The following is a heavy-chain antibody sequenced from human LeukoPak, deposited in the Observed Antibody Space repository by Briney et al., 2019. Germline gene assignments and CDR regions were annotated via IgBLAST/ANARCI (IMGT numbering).Heavy chain of an antibody. CDR2: ISWNSGNT. Sequence: PGRSLRLSCAASGFTFDDYAMHWVRQAPGKGLEWVSGISWNSGNTGYADSVKGRFTISRDNAKNSLYLQMNSLRAEDMALYYCAKSLSIAVAGYPDYWGQGTLVTVSS. V-gene: IGHV3-9*03. CDR3: AKSLSIAVAGYPDY. J-gene: IGHJ4*02. CDR1: GFTFDDYA. D-gene: IGHD6-19*01.